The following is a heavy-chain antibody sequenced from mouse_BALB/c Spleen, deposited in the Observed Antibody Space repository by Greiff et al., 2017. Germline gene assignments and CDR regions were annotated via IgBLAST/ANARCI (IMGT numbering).Heavy chain of an antibody. CDR1: GFTFSSYT. Sequence: EVQVVESGGGLVKPGGSLKLSCAASGFTFSSYTMSWVRQTPEKRLEWVATISSGGGNTYYPDSVKGRFTISRATAKNNLYLQMSSLRSEDTALYYCARTSYDYDGAWFAYWGQGTLVTVSA. J-gene: IGHJ3*01. CDR2: ISSGGGNT. CDR3: ARTSYDYDGAWFAY. D-gene: IGHD2-4*01. V-gene: IGHV5-9*03.